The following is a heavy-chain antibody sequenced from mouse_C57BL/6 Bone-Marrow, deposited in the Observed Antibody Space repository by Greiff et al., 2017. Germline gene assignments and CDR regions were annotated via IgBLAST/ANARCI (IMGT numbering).Heavy chain of an antibody. CDR3: ARGGDYYGSSYPYAMDY. Sequence: EVQLQQSGPELVKPGASVKISCKASGYTFTDYYMNWVKQSHGKSLEWIGDINPNNGGTSYNQKFKGKATLTVDKSSSTAYMELRSLTSEDSAVYYCARGGDYYGSSYPYAMDYWGQGTSVTVSS. J-gene: IGHJ4*01. CDR1: GYTFTDYY. V-gene: IGHV1-26*01. D-gene: IGHD1-1*01. CDR2: INPNNGGT.